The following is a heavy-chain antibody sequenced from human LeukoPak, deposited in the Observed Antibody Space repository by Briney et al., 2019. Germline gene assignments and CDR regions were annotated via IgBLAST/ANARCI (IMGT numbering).Heavy chain of an antibody. J-gene: IGHJ6*02. D-gene: IGHD4-17*01. CDR1: GFTFSSYA. Sequence: GGSLRLSCAASGFTFSSYAMHWVRQAPGKGLEWVTVISYDGSNKYYADSVKGRFTISRDNSKNTLYLQMNSLRAEDTAVYYCPRQGGPAYPDYGDSYYYYGMDVWGQGTTVTVSS. CDR2: ISYDGSNK. CDR3: PRQGGPAYPDYGDSYYYYGMDV. V-gene: IGHV3-30-3*01.